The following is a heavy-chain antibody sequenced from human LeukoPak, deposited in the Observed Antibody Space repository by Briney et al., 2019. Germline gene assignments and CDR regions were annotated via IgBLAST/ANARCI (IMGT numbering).Heavy chain of an antibody. J-gene: IGHJ5*02. CDR2: IYYSGST. CDR1: GGSISSSSYY. V-gene: IGHV4-39*01. D-gene: IGHD3-9*01. Sequence: SETLSLTCTVSGGSISSSSYYWGWIRQPPGKGLEWIGSIYYSGSTYYNPSLKSRVTISVDTSKNQFSLKLSSVTAADTAVYYFASETLLRYFDWLLSARIAGWFDPWGQGTLVTVSS. CDR3: ASETLLRYFDWLLSARIAGWFDP.